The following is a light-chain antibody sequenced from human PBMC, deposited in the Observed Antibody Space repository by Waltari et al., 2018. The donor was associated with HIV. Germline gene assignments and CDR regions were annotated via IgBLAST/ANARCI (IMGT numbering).Light chain of an antibody. J-gene: IGKJ2*01. CDR1: QSVSSSY. CDR3: QQYSRSAYT. CDR2: GAS. Sequence: EIVLTQSPDTLSLSPGERATLSCRASQSVSSSYLAWYQQNPGQPPRLLIYGASTRAIGIPDRFSISGSGTDFTLTISRLEPEDFAVYYCQQYSRSAYTFGQGTKLEIK. V-gene: IGKV3-20*01.